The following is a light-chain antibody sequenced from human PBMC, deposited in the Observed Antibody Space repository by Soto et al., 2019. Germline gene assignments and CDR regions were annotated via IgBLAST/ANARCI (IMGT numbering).Light chain of an antibody. V-gene: IGLV1-40*01. J-gene: IGLJ2*01. Sequence: QAVVTQPPSVSGAPGQRVPISCTGSISNIGAGYDVHWYQQLPGTAPRLLISDNNNRPSGVPDRFSASKSGTSASLAISGLQAEDEADYFCQSSDSRLSPGHVVFGGGTKLTVL. CDR1: ISNIGAGYD. CDR3: QSSDSRLSPGHVV. CDR2: DNN.